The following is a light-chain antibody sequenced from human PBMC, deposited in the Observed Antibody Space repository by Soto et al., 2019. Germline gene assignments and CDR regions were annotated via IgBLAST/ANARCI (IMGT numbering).Light chain of an antibody. V-gene: IGKV3-15*01. CDR1: QRLNNN. J-gene: IGKJ4*01. CDR3: QQDSACPLT. Sequence: EIVMTQSPATLSVYTGEQATLSCSASQRLNNNLAWYQQKPGQGPRLLIYFASTRATGIPARFSGSGSGTEFSLTISSLQSEDVAVYYCQQDSACPLTFGGATKVETK. CDR2: FAS.